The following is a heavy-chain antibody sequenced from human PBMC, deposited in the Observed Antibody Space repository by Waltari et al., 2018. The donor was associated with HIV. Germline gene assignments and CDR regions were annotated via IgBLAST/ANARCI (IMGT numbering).Heavy chain of an antibody. Sequence: QVQLVQSGAEVKKPGSSVKVSCKASGGTFSSYAISWVRQSPGQGLEWMGGIIPIFGTANYAQKFQGRVTITADESTSTAYMELSSLRSEDTAVYYCAMKRRVPAYYYYGMDVWGQGTTVTVSS. D-gene: IGHD2-2*01. J-gene: IGHJ6*02. CDR2: IIPIFGTA. CDR3: AMKRRVPAYYYYGMDV. V-gene: IGHV1-69*01. CDR1: GGTFSSYA.